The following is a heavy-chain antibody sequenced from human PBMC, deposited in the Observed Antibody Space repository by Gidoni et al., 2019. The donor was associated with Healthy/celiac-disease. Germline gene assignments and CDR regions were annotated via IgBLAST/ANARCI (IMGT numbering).Heavy chain of an antibody. CDR1: GESFSGYY. J-gene: IGHJ6*02. Sequence: QVQLQQWGAGLLKPSETLSLTCAVYGESFSGYYWSWFRQPPGKGLEWIGEINHSGSTNYNPSLKSRVTISVDTSKNQFSLKLSSVTATNTAVYYCAGGRTRRSGYYYYGMDVWGQGTTVTVSS. D-gene: IGHD3-10*01. CDR3: AGGRTRRSGYYYYGMDV. CDR2: INHSGST. V-gene: IGHV4-34*01.